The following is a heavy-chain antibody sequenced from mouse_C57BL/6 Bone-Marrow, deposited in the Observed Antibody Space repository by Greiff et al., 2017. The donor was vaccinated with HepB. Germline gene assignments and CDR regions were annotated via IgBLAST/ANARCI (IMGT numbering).Heavy chain of an antibody. Sequence: KESCKASGYTFTSYWMQWVNQRPGQGLEWIGEIDPSDSYTNYNQKFKGKATLTVDTSSSTAYMQLSSLTSEDSAVYYCAREVITTVVAPFAYWGQGTLVTVSA. CDR3: AREVITTVVAPFAY. J-gene: IGHJ3*01. V-gene: IGHV1-50*01. D-gene: IGHD1-1*01. CDR2: IDPSDSYT. CDR1: GYTFTSYW.